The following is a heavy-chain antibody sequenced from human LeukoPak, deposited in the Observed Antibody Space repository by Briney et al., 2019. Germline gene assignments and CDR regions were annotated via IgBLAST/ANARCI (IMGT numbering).Heavy chain of an antibody. CDR1: GFTFSSYA. J-gene: IGHJ4*02. V-gene: IGHV3-30*01. CDR2: ISYDGSNK. Sequence: GRSLRLSCAASGFTFSSYAMHWVRQAPGKGLEWVAVISYDGSNKYYADSVKGRFTISRDNSKDTLYLQMNSLRAEDTAVYYCARDRFRHYFDYWGQGTLVTVSS. CDR3: ARDRFRHYFDY.